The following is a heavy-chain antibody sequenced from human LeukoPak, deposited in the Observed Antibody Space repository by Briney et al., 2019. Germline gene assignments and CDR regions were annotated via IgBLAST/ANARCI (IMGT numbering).Heavy chain of an antibody. V-gene: IGHV4-59*10. D-gene: IGHD1-26*01. Sequence: PSETLSLTCAVYGGSFSGYYWSWIRQPAGKGLEWIGRIYTSGSTNYNPSLKSRVTMSVDTSKNQFSLKLSSVTAADTAVYYCARSPSGSYYFDYWGQGTLVTVSS. J-gene: IGHJ4*02. CDR2: IYTSGST. CDR3: ARSPSGSYYFDY. CDR1: GGSFSGYY.